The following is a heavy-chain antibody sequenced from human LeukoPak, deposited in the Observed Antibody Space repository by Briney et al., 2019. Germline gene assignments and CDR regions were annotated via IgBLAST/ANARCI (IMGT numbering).Heavy chain of an antibody. J-gene: IGHJ6*02. CDR2: IINSGGTV. Sequence: SGGSLRLSCAASGFTFSIHGMNWVRQALGKGLEWVSYIINSGGTVYYTDSVQGRFTISRDNARNSLFLQMNSLRDEDTAVYYCARVGRGVYGMDVWGQGTTVTVSS. CDR1: GFTFSIHG. CDR3: ARVGRGVYGMDV. D-gene: IGHD3-10*01. V-gene: IGHV3-48*02.